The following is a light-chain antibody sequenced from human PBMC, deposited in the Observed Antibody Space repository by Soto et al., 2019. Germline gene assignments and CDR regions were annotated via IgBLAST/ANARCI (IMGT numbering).Light chain of an antibody. CDR2: GTS. CDR3: QRYGSTDRE. V-gene: IGKV3-20*01. Sequence: EIVMTQSPGTLSLSPGERATLSCRATQSVSSSYLAWYQQKPGQAPRLVIYGTSNRATGIPDRFSGSGSGTDFTLTISTLELEDFAVNYCQRYGSTDREFGQGTKVDIK. CDR1: QSVSSSY. J-gene: IGKJ1*01.